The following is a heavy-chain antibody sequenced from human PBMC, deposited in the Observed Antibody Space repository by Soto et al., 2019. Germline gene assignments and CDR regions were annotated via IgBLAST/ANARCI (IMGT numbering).Heavy chain of an antibody. CDR2: IWSDGSNR. Sequence: QVQLVESGGGVVQPGRSLRLSCAVSGFTFSSYAMHWVRQAPGKGPEWVAVIWSDGSNRYYVDSVKGRFTISRDNSKNTLSLHMNSLRAEDTAVYYCARDWNKYCNYPYFVNWGQGTLVTVSS. CDR3: ARDWNKYCNYPYFVN. D-gene: IGHD1-1*01. J-gene: IGHJ4*02. CDR1: GFTFSSYA. V-gene: IGHV3-33*01.